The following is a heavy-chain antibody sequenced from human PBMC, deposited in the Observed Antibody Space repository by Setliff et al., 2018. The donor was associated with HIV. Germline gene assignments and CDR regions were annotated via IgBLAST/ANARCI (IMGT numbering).Heavy chain of an antibody. J-gene: IGHJ4*02. CDR1: GYTFLTYG. D-gene: IGHD7-27*01. V-gene: IGHV1-18*01. CDR2: ISPYNGHT. Sequence: ASVKVSCKASGYTFLTYGIAWVRQAPGHGLEWMGWISPYNGHTNYAQNFQGRVTMTTDTSTSRAYMELRRLRSDDTSAYYCARTRLGINQVLYYFDYWGQGTLVTVSS. CDR3: ARTRLGINQVLYYFDY.